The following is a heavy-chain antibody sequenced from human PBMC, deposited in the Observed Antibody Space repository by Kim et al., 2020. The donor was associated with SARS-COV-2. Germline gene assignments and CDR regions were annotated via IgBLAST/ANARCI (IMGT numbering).Heavy chain of an antibody. CDR3: ARDGPAAAF. D-gene: IGHD2-2*01. CDR2: VNTNTGNP. Sequence: ASVKVSCKASGYTFTNYAMNWVRQAPGQGLEWMGWVNTNTGNPTYAQDFTGRFVFSLDTSVSTAYLQISSLKAEDTAVYYCARDGPAAAFWGQGTLVTVSS. J-gene: IGHJ4*02. CDR1: GYTFTNYA. V-gene: IGHV7-4-1*02.